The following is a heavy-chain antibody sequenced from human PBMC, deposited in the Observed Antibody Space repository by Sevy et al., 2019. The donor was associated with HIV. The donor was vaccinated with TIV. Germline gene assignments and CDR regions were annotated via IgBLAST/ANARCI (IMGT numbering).Heavy chain of an antibody. V-gene: IGHV3-33*01. J-gene: IGHJ4*02. CDR1: GFTFSNYA. CDR3: ARGGYYSDNAADYALDS. D-gene: IGHD3-22*01. Sequence: GGCLRLSCAATGFTFSNYAMHWVRQAPGKGMEWVAIIWSDGAYQYHGDSVKGRFTISRDNSKNTLYLQMNNVRVEDTAVYYCARGGYYSDNAADYALDSWGQGTLVTVSS. CDR2: IWSDGAYQ.